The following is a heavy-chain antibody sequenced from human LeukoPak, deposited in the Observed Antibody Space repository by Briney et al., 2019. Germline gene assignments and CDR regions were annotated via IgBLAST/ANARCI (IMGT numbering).Heavy chain of an antibody. V-gene: IGHV4-34*01. CDR1: GGSFSGYY. J-gene: IGHJ6*02. D-gene: IGHD3-3*01. Sequence: PSETLSLTCAVYGGSFSGYYWSWIRQPPGKGLEWIGEINHSGSTNYNPSLKGRVTMSVDTSKNQFSLKLSSVTAADTAVYYCARATIFGVVTRIATMDVWGQGTTVTVSS. CDR3: ARATIFGVVTRIATMDV. CDR2: INHSGST.